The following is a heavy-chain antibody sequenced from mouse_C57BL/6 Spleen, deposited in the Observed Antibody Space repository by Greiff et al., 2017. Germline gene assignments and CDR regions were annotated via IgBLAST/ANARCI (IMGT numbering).Heavy chain of an antibody. V-gene: IGHV1-82*01. Sequence: VQLQQSEPELVKPGASVKISCKASGYAFSSSWMNWVKQRPGKGLEWIGRIYPGDGDTNYNGKFKGKATLTADKSSSTAYMQLSSLTSEDSAVYFCARAQIYYGYDVGLFFDYWGQGTTLTVSS. D-gene: IGHD2-2*01. CDR2: IYPGDGDT. CDR1: GYAFSSSW. J-gene: IGHJ2*01. CDR3: ARAQIYYGYDVGLFFDY.